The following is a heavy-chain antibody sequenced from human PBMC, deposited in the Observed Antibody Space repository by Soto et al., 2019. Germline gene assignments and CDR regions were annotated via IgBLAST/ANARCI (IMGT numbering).Heavy chain of an antibody. D-gene: IGHD3-16*01. CDR1: GYSFTNND. Sequence: ASVKVSCKASGYSFTNNDVTWVRQATGQGLEWRGWMNPGSGDTGYAQKFQGRATMTRDISIATAYMELSSLRSDDTAIYYCARMATFGSLNWFDPWGQGTLVTVSS. V-gene: IGHV1-8*01. CDR3: ARMATFGSLNWFDP. J-gene: IGHJ5*02. CDR2: MNPGSGDT.